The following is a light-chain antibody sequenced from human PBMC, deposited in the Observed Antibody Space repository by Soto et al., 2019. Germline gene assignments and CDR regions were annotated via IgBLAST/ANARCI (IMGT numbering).Light chain of an antibody. CDR3: QQYYGTPWT. CDR1: QSVLYSSNNKNY. CDR2: WAS. Sequence: DIVMTQSPDSLAVSLGERATINCKSSQSVLYSSNNKNYLAWYQQKPGQPPKLLIYWASTRESGVPERFSGSGSGTDFTLTISSLQAEDVAVYYCQQYYGTPWTFGQGNKVAIK. J-gene: IGKJ1*01. V-gene: IGKV4-1*01.